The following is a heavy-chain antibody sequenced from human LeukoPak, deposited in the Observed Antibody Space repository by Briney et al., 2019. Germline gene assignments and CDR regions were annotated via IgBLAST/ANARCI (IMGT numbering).Heavy chain of an antibody. CDR2: INHSGST. CDR1: GGSFSGYY. CDR3: ASMRGALDRLDFDIDY. V-gene: IGHV4-34*01. J-gene: IGHJ4*02. D-gene: IGHD3-16*01. Sequence: PSETLSLTCAVYGGSFSGYYWSWIRQPPGKGLEWIGEINHSGSTNYNPSFKSRVTISVDTSKNQFSLKLSSVTAADTAVYYRASMRGALDRLDFDIDYWGQGTLVTVSS.